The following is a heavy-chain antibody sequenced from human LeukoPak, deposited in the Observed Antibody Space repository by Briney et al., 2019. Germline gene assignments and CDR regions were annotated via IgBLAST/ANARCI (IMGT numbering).Heavy chain of an antibody. Sequence: SETLSLTCTVSGDSITSTTYYWSWIRQPPGKGLEWIGEINHSGSTNYNPSLKSRVTISVDTSKNQFSLKLSSVTAADTAVYYCARGHDYGDYVGGRFDYWGQGTLVTVSS. J-gene: IGHJ4*02. V-gene: IGHV4-39*07. CDR1: GDSITSTTYY. CDR3: ARGHDYGDYVGGRFDY. CDR2: INHSGST. D-gene: IGHD4-17*01.